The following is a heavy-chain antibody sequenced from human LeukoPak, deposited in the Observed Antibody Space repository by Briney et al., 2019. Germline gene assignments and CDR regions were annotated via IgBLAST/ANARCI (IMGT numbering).Heavy chain of an antibody. CDR1: GFTFSSYS. CDR2: ISSSSSYI. J-gene: IGHJ6*02. D-gene: IGHD4-17*01. Sequence: GGSLRLSCAASGFTFSSYSMNWVRQAPGKGLEWVSSISSSSSYIYYADSVKGRFTISRDNAKNSLYLQMNSLRAEDTAVYYCASFLTTVTPSPKNYYYHGMDVWGQGTTVTVSS. CDR3: ASFLTTVTPSPKNYYYHGMDV. V-gene: IGHV3-21*01.